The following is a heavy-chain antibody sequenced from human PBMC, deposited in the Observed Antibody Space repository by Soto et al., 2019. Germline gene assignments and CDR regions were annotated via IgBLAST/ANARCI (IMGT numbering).Heavy chain of an antibody. V-gene: IGHV3-23*01. CDR2: ISSGGT. CDR3: AKGLGLLDY. D-gene: IGHD7-27*01. CDR1: GFTFRNFA. J-gene: IGHJ4*02. Sequence: EVQLLESGGGLAQPGGSLRLSCAASGFTFRNFAMTWVRQAPGKGLELVSVISSGGTYYADSVKGRFTISRGDSKSTLYLQMDSLRVEDTAVYYCAKGLGLLDYWGQGALVTVSS.